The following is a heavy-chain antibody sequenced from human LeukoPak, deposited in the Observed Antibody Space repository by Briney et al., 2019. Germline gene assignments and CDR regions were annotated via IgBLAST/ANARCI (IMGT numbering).Heavy chain of an antibody. CDR1: GFSVSIYA. Sequence: GGSLRLSCAASGFSVSIYAMDWVRQSPGKGLEHVSAISNNGDSTFYANSVKGRFIISRDNPKNTLYLQMGSLRAEDMALYYCARRGSYHDFDYWGQGTLVTVSS. J-gene: IGHJ4*02. V-gene: IGHV3-64*01. D-gene: IGHD1-26*01. CDR3: ARRGSYHDFDY. CDR2: ISNNGDST.